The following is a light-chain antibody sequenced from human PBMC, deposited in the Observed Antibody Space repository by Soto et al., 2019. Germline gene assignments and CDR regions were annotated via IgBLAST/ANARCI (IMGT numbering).Light chain of an antibody. CDR2: EGS. CDR3: CSYAGSSTYV. CDR1: SSDVGSYNL. Sequence: QSVLTQPASVSGSPGQSITIFCTGTSSDVGSYNLVSWYQQHPGKAPKLMIYEGSKRPSGVSNRFSGSKSGNTASLTIPGLQAEDEADYYCCSYAGSSTYVFGTGTKGTVL. V-gene: IGLV2-23*01. J-gene: IGLJ1*01.